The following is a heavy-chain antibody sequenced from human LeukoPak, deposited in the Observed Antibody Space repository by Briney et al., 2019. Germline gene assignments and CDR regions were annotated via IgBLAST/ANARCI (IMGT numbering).Heavy chain of an antibody. J-gene: IGHJ6*03. CDR2: IKEDGTEK. V-gene: IGHV3-7*01. CDR3: AREDTIFGVVKYYYYYYMDV. D-gene: IGHD3-3*01. Sequence: GGSLRLSCAASRFIFTDYWMYWVRQAPGKGLAWVANIKEDGTEKNYVDSVKGRFTISRDNAKNSLYLQMNSLRAEDTAVYYCAREDTIFGVVKYYYYYYMDVWGKGTTVTVSS. CDR1: RFIFTDYW.